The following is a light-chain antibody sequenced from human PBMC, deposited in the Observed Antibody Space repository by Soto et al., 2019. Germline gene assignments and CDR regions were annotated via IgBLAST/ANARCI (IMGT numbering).Light chain of an antibody. CDR2: WAS. CDR3: QQYYXNXGP. CDR1: QSIFYVFNRQNY. Sequence: IVRTQSAYSLSMYLSERATINCTSSQSIFYVFNRQNYLAWYQQKLGQPPKLLIKWASTRESGVPDRISGGGSATEFTLTISSLQTEDVAVXYSQQYYXNXGPFGHGT. V-gene: IGKV4-1*01. J-gene: IGKJ1*01.